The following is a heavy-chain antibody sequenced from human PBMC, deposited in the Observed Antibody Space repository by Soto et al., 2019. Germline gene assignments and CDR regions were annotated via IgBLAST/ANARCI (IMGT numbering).Heavy chain of an antibody. J-gene: IGHJ3*01. CDR2: IRSKANSYAT. V-gene: IGHV3-73*01. D-gene: IGHD2-15*01. CDR1: GFTFSGSA. Sequence: GGSLRLSCAASGFTFSGSAMHWVRQASWKGLEWVGRIRSKANSYATAYAASVKGRFTISRDDSKNTAYLQMNSLKTEDTAVYYCTRQTLLGPENAFDFRDKGTMLTVS. CDR3: TRQTLLGPENAFDF.